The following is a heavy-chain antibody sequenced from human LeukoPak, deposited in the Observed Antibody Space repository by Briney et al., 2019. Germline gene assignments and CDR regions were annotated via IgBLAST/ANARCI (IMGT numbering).Heavy chain of an antibody. J-gene: IGHJ3*02. Sequence: ASVKVFCKASGYTFTGYYMHWVRQAPGQGLEWMGWINPNSGGTNYAQKFQGRVTMTRDTSISTAYMELSRLRSDDTAVYYCAREKGSSYAFDIWGQGTMVTVSS. CDR3: AREKGSSYAFDI. D-gene: IGHD6-6*01. CDR2: INPNSGGT. CDR1: GYTFTGYY. V-gene: IGHV1-2*02.